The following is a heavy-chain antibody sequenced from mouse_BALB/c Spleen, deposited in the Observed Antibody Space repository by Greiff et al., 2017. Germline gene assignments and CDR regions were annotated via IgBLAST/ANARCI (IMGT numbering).Heavy chain of an antibody. J-gene: IGHJ2*01. CDR1: GYTFTSYW. CDR2: IYPSDSYT. D-gene: IGHD4-1*01. Sequence: VQLQQPGAELVRPGASVKLSCKASGYTFTSYWINWVKQRPGQGLEWIGNIYPSDSYTNYNQKFKDKATLTVDKSSSTAYMQLSSPTSEDSAVYYCTRSKGLGLDYWGQGTTLTVSS. CDR3: TRSKGLGLDY. V-gene: IGHV1-69*02.